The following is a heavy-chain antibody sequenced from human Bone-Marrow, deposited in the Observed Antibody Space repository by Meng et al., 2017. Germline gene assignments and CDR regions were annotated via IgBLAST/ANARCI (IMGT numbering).Heavy chain of an antibody. CDR3: ARYDILTGYYDY. Sequence: GESLKISCAASGFTFSSYAMHWVRQAPGKGLEWVAVISYDGSNKYYADSVKGRFTISRDNSKNTLYLQMNSLRAEDTAVYYCARYDILTGYYDYWGQGTLVTVSS. V-gene: IGHV3-30*04. J-gene: IGHJ4*02. CDR2: ISYDGSNK. CDR1: GFTFSSYA. D-gene: IGHD3-9*01.